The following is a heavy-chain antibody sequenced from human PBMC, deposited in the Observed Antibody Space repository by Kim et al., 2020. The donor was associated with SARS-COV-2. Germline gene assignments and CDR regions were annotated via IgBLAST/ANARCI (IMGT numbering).Heavy chain of an antibody. D-gene: IGHD2-2*01. Sequence: GGSLRLSCAASGFTFSSYAMHWVRQAPGKGLEWVAVLSYDGSNKYYADSVKGRFTISRDNSKNTLYLQMNSLRAEDTAVYYCARAAFNAGGAFDIWGQGTMVTVSS. CDR1: GFTFSSYA. CDR3: ARAAFNAGGAFDI. J-gene: IGHJ3*02. CDR2: LSYDGSNK. V-gene: IGHV3-30*04.